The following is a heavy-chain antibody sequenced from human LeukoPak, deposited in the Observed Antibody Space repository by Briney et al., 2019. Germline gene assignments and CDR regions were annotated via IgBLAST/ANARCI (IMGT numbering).Heavy chain of an antibody. D-gene: IGHD6-13*01. V-gene: IGHV1-18*01. CDR1: GYTFKTYG. J-gene: IGHJ4*02. CDR3: ARQTAVGSSFDH. CDR2: ISAYNGDT. Sequence: VASVKVSCKASGYTFKTYGITWVRQAPGQGLEWMGWISAYNGDTKSAQNVQGRVTMTTDASTSTAYMELRSLRSDDTAVYYCARQTAVGSSFDHWGQGTLVTVSS.